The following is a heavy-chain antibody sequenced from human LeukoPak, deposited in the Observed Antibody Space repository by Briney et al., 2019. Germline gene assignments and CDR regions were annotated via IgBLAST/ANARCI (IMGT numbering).Heavy chain of an antibody. V-gene: IGHV4-39*02. Sequence: KPSETLSLTCTVSGGSINRSSYYWGWVRQPPGKGLEWIGSIYYSGSTYYNPSLKSRVTISVDTSKNHFALKLSSVTAADTAVYYCARLNYYDSSGYYPHFDYWGQGTLVTVSS. CDR2: IYYSGST. J-gene: IGHJ4*02. D-gene: IGHD3-22*01. CDR3: ARLNYYDSSGYYPHFDY. CDR1: GGSINRSSYY.